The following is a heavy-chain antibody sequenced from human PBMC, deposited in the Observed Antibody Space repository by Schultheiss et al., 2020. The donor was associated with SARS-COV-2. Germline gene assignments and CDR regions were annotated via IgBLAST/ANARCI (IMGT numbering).Heavy chain of an antibody. CDR2: IYYSGST. CDR3: ARYEWWELLKGDRGDDAFDI. J-gene: IGHJ3*02. V-gene: IGHV4-59*01. Sequence: SETLSLTCTVSGGSISSYYWSWIRQPPGKGLEWIGYIYYSGSTNYNPSLKSRVTISVDTSKNQFSLKLSSVTAADTAVYYCARYEWWELLKGDRGDDAFDIWGQGTMVTVSS. D-gene: IGHD1-26*01. CDR1: GGSISSYY.